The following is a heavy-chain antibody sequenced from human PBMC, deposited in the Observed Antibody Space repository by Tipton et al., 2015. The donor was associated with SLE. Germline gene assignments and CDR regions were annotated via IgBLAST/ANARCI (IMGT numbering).Heavy chain of an antibody. CDR2: ISSSSSYI. CDR3: ARPPNDIVVVPAAADYYGMDV. V-gene: IGHV3-21*01. CDR1: GFTFSSYS. Sequence: SLRLSCAASGFTFSSYSMNWVRQAPGKGLEWVSSISSSSSYIYYADSVKGRFTISRDNAKNSLYLQMNSLRAEDTAVYYCARPPNDIVVVPAAADYYGMDVWGQGTTVTVSS. D-gene: IGHD2-2*01. J-gene: IGHJ6*02.